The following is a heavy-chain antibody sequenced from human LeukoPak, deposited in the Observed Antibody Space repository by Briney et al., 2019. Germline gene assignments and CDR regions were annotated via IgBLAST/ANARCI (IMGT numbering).Heavy chain of an antibody. CDR3: ARGHCSGGSCYWGY. D-gene: IGHD2-15*01. J-gene: IGHJ4*02. V-gene: IGHV4-61*05. CDR1: GGSISSSSYY. Sequence: PSETLSLTCTVSGGSISSSSYYWGWIRQPPGKGLEWIGYIYYSGSTNYNPSLKSRVTISVDTSKNQFSLKLSSVTAADTAVYYCARGHCSGGSCYWGYWGQGTLVTVSS. CDR2: IYYSGST.